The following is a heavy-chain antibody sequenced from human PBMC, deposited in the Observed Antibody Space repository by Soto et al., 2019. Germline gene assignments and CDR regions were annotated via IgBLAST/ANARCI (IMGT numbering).Heavy chain of an antibody. D-gene: IGHD2-15*01. CDR1: GYTFTGYY. J-gene: IGHJ3*02. V-gene: IGHV1-2*04. CDR2: INPNSGGT. CDR3: ARGRIVVVVAATYDAFDI. Sequence: ASVKVSCKASGYTFTGYYMHWVRQAPGQGLEWMGWINPNSGGTNYAQKFQGWVTMTRDTSISTAYMELSRLRSDDTAVYYCARGRIVVVVAATYDAFDIWGQGTMVTVSS.